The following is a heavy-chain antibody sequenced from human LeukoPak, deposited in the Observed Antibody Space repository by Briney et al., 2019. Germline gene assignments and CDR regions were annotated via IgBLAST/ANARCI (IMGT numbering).Heavy chain of an antibody. Sequence: TGGSLRLSCAASGFTFSSYEMNWVRQAPGKGLEWVSYISSSGSTIHYADSVKGRFTISRDNAKNSLYLQMNSLRAEDTAVYYCARKSRGGDFFAPLERFDYWGQGTLVTVSS. D-gene: IGHD3-16*01. CDR2: ISSSGSTI. V-gene: IGHV3-48*03. CDR1: GFTFSSYE. J-gene: IGHJ4*02. CDR3: ARKSRGGDFFAPLERFDY.